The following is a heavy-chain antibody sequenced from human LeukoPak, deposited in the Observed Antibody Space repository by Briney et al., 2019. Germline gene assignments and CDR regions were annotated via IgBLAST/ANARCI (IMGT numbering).Heavy chain of an antibody. J-gene: IGHJ5*02. V-gene: IGHV1-2*06. D-gene: IGHD6-13*01. CDR3: ARAPIRGSSWDP. CDR2: INPNRGGT. CDR1: GYTFTGYY. Sequence: ASVKVSCKASGYTFTGYYMHWVRQAPGQGLEWMGRINPNRGGTNYAQKFQGRVTMARDTSISTAYMELSRLRSDDTAVYYCARAPIRGSSWDPWGQGTLVTVSS.